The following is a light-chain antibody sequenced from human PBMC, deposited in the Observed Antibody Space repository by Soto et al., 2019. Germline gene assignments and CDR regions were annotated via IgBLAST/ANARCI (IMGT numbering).Light chain of an antibody. CDR2: GAS. J-gene: IGKJ3*01. CDR1: QSISGNY. CDR3: QHYGNSPPSVA. V-gene: IGKV3-20*01. Sequence: TQSPSTLSASVGDRVTITCRASQSISGNYVAWYQQKPGQAPRLLIYGASSRATGIPDRFSGSGSGTDFTLTISRLEPEDFAVYYCQHYGNSPPSVAFGPGTKVDIK.